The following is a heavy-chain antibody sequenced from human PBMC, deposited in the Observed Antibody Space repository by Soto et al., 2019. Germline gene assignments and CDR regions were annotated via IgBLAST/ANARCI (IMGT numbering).Heavy chain of an antibody. J-gene: IGHJ4*02. CDR3: ANRGSGIVGAKGLDY. CDR1: GFTFSSYA. Sequence: GGSLRLSCAASGFTFSSYAMSWVRQAPGKGLEWVSAISGSGGSTYYADSVKGRFTISRDNSKNTLYLQMNSLRAEDTAVYYCANRGSGIVGAKGLDYWGQGTLVTVSS. V-gene: IGHV3-23*01. D-gene: IGHD1-26*01. CDR2: ISGSGGST.